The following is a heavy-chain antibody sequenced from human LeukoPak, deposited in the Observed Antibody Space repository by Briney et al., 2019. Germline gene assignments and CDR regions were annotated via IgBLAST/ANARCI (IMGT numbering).Heavy chain of an antibody. CDR2: ISSSSSTI. V-gene: IGHV3-48*01. J-gene: IGHJ4*02. CDR3: ARDSPPEGYYDSSGSPQGY. D-gene: IGHD3-22*01. Sequence: GGSLRLSCAASGFTFSSYSMNWVRQAPGKGLEWVSYISSSSSTIYYADSVKGRFTISSDNAKNSLYLQMNSLRAEDTAVYYCARDSPPEGYYDSSGSPQGYWGQGTLVTVSS. CDR1: GFTFSSYS.